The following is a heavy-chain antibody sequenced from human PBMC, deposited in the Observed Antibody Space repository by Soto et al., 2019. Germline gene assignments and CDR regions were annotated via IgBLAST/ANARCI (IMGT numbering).Heavy chain of an antibody. Sequence: GGSLRLSCAASGFTFSSYAMSWVRQAPGKGLEWVSTISGSGGSTYYADSVKGRFTMSRDNSKKTVYVQMNSLRGDDTAVYYCAKGGRYSNTADNFDHWGQGTLVTVSS. V-gene: IGHV3-23*01. CDR3: AKGGRYSNTADNFDH. D-gene: IGHD4-4*01. CDR1: GFTFSSYA. CDR2: ISGSGGST. J-gene: IGHJ4*02.